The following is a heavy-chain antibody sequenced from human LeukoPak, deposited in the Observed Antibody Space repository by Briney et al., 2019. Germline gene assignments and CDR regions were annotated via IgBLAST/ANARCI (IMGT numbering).Heavy chain of an antibody. CDR1: GGSISYDY. V-gene: IGHV4-59*08. CDR2: IHYSGAT. CDR3: ATLRGASTAVFDS. D-gene: IGHD2-21*02. J-gene: IGHJ4*02. Sequence: SETLSLTCTVSGGSISYDYWSWIRQSPGKRLEWIGYIHYSGATDYSPSLKSRVTISVDTSKNQFTLKLSSVTAADTALYYCATLRGASTAVFDSWGQGALVTVSS.